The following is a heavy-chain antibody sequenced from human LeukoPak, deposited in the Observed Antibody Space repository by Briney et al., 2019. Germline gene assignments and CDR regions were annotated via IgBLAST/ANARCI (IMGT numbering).Heavy chain of an antibody. Sequence: SETLSLTCTVSGGSLSSGSYYWSWLRQPPGTGLEWLGYIYYSGSTNYNPSLKSRVTISVDTSKNQFSLKLSSVTAADTAVYYCARDRCSSTSCYVDYWGQGTLVTVSS. CDR3: ARDRCSSTSCYVDY. CDR1: GGSLSSGSYY. D-gene: IGHD2-2*01. CDR2: IYYSGST. J-gene: IGHJ4*02. V-gene: IGHV4-61*01.